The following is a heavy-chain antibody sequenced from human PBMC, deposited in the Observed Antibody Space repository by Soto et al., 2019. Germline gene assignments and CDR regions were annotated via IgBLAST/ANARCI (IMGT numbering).Heavy chain of an antibody. Sequence: SQTLPLTCAISGDSVSSNSAAWNWIRQPPSRGLEWLGRTYYGSKWYNDYAVSVRSRITINPDTSKNQFSLQLNSVTPEDTAVYFCARDRSPGSSSWYDYWGQGTLVTVSS. CDR3: ARDRSPGSSSWYDY. V-gene: IGHV6-1*01. J-gene: IGHJ4*02. CDR2: TYYGSKWYN. D-gene: IGHD6-13*01. CDR1: GDSVSSNSAA.